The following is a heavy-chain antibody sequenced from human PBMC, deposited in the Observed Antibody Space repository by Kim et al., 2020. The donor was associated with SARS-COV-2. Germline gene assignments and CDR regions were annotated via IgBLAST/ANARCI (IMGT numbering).Heavy chain of an antibody. J-gene: IGHJ6*02. CDR2: IKQDGSEK. CDR1: GFTFSSYW. CDR3: ARDSYSSSSDYYYYYVMDV. D-gene: IGHD6-6*01. Sequence: GGSLRLSCAASGFTFSSYWMSWVRQAPGKGLEWVANIKQDGSEKKYVDSVKGRFTISRDNAKNSLYLQMNSLRAEDTAVYYCARDSYSSSSDYYYYYVMDVWGQGTTVTVSS. V-gene: IGHV3-7*03.